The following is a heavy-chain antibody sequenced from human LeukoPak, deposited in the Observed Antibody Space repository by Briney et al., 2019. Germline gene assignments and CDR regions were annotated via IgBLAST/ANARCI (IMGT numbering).Heavy chain of an antibody. CDR1: GFTFSSYS. V-gene: IGHV3-21*01. CDR2: ISISSSYI. J-gene: IGHJ4*02. CDR3: ARDGYLTSIDY. Sequence: GGSLRLSCAASGFTFSSYSMNWVRQAPGKGLEWVSSISISSSYIYYADSVKGRLTISRDNAKNSLYLQMNSLGAEDTAVYHCARDGYLTSIDYWGQGTLVTVSS. D-gene: IGHD2-21*01.